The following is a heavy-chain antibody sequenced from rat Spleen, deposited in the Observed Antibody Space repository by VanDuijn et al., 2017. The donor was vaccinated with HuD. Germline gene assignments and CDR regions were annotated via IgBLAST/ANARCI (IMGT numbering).Heavy chain of an antibody. CDR3: TIHPRY. Sequence: QVQLKESGPGLVQPSQTLSLTCTVSGFSLIRYNVHWVRQPPGEGLEWMGRMTYNGDTSYNSVLKSRLSISRDTSKNQVFLKMSSLQTDDTGTYYCTIHPRYWGQGVMVTVSS. J-gene: IGHJ2*01. CDR1: GFSLIRYN. CDR2: MTYNGDT. V-gene: IGHV2-63*01. D-gene: IGHD3-1*01.